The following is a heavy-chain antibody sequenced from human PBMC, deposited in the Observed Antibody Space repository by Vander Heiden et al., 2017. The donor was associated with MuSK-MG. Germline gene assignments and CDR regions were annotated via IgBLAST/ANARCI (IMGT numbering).Heavy chain of an antibody. V-gene: IGHV3-73*01. J-gene: IGHJ3*02. CDR2: IRSKANSYAT. CDR1: GFTFSGSA. CDR3: TSGRGPDLRYFDAFDI. Sequence: EVQLVESGGGLVQPGGSLKLSCAASGFTFSGSAMHWVRHGSGKGLEWVGRIRSKANSYATAYAASVKGRFTISRDDSKNTAYLQMNSLKTEDTAVYYCTSGRGPDLRYFDAFDIWGQGTMVTVSS. D-gene: IGHD2-21*01.